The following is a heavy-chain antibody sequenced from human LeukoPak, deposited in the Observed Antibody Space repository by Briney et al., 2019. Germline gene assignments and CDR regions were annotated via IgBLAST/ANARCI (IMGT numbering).Heavy chain of an antibody. CDR2: VYYSGST. CDR1: GDSMTSSNYY. CDR3: VSLPGGFIWYFDD. J-gene: IGHJ4*02. D-gene: IGHD3-10*01. V-gene: IGHV4-39*01. Sequence: SETLSLTCTVSGDSMTSSNYYWGWIRQPPGKELEWIGSVYYSGSTHYNPSLKGRVTMSVDTSKNQFSLKLDSATAADTAVYYCVSLPGGFIWYFDDWGQGKLVTVSS.